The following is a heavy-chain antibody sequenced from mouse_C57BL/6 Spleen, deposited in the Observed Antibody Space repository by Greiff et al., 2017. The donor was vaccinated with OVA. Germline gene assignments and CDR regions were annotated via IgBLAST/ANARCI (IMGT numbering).Heavy chain of an antibody. V-gene: IGHV1-52*01. CDR1: GYTFTSYW. J-gene: IGHJ2*01. D-gene: IGHD2-3*01. CDR2: IDPSDSET. Sequence: QVHVKQPGAELVRPGSSVKLSCKASGYTFTSYWMHWVKQRPIQGLEWIGNIDPSDSETHYNQKFKDKATLTVDKSSSTAYMQLSSLTSEDSAVYYCAIRGRGYSFGYWGQGTTRTVSS. CDR3: AIRGRGYSFGY.